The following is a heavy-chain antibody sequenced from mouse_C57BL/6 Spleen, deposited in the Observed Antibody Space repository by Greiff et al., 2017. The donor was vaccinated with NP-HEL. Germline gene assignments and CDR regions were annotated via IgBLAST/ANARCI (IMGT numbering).Heavy chain of an antibody. D-gene: IGHD1-1*01. J-gene: IGHJ3*01. Sequence: EVQLQQSGAELVKPGASVKLSCKASGFNIKDYYMHWVKQRTEQGLEWIGRIDPEDGDTKYAPKFQGKATITADTSSNTAYLQLSSLTSEDSAVYYCARGYGSSSWFADWGKGTLVTVSA. CDR1: GFNIKDYY. V-gene: IGHV14-2*01. CDR3: ARGYGSSSWFAD. CDR2: IDPEDGDT.